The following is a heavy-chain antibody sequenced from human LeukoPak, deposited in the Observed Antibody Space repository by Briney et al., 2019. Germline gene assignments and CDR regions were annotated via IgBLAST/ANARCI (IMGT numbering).Heavy chain of an antibody. V-gene: IGHV3-11*01. J-gene: IGHJ4*02. CDR2: ISSSGSTI. D-gene: IGHD6-13*01. Sequence: GGSLGLSCAASGFTFSDYYMSWIRQAPGKGLEWVSYISSSGSTIYYADSVKGRFTISRDNAKNSLYLQMNSLRAEDTAVYYCARDAGSSWTDFDYWGQGTLVTVSS. CDR3: ARDAGSSWTDFDY. CDR1: GFTFSDYY.